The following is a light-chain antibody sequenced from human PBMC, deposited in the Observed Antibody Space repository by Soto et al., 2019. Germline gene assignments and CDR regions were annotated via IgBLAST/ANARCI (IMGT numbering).Light chain of an antibody. CDR2: AAS. V-gene: IGKV1-12*01. Sequence: DIQMNQSPYAVSASVGDRLTFTCRSSHVLGRWLAWYQQKPGKAPKLLIYAASNLQSGVPSRFSGSRSGTDFTLTISSLQPEDFATYYCQQGNSFTFTFGQGTRLEIK. J-gene: IGKJ5*01. CDR3: QQGNSFTFT. CDR1: HVLGRW.